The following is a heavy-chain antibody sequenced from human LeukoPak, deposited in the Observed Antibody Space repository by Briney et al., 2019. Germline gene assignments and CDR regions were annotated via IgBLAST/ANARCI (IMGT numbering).Heavy chain of an antibody. CDR1: GYSVSSDW. CDR2: IYPGDSDS. J-gene: IGHJ3*02. V-gene: IGHV5-51*01. D-gene: IGHD2/OR15-2a*01. Sequence: GESLKISCKGSGYSVSSDWIAWVRQMPGKGLEWMGIIYPGDSDSKYTRSFQGQVTTSADKSINTAYLQWSSLKASDSGMYYCARRIGGADVFDMWGQGTMVTVSS. CDR3: ARRIGGADVFDM.